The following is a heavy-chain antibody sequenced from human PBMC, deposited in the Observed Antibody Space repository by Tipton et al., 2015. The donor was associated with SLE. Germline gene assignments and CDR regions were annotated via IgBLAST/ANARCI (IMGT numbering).Heavy chain of an antibody. J-gene: IGHJ3*02. Sequence: TLSLTCSVSGGSISNYYWTWIRQPPGEGLEWIGFIHYSGLSNSSPSLKSRVTISLDTSKNQFSLTLRSVTAADTALYYCARDLKGDGYAFFDIWGQGTKLTVSS. V-gene: IGHV4-59*01. CDR2: IHYSGLS. D-gene: IGHD5-24*01. CDR1: GGSISNYY. CDR3: ARDLKGDGYAFFDI.